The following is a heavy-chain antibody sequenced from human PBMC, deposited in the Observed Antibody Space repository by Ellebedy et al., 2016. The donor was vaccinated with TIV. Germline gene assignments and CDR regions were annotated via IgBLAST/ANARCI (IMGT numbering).Heavy chain of an antibody. CDR3: ARDTVPAALDAFDI. V-gene: IGHV3-73*01. D-gene: IGHD2-2*01. Sequence: GESLKISCAASGFTFSASAMHWVRQASGKGLEWVGRIRSRANNYATAYAASVRGRFTVSRDDSKNTAYLQMDSLRAEDTAVYYCARDTVPAALDAFDIWGQGTMVTVSS. CDR2: IRSRANNYAT. CDR1: GFTFSASA. J-gene: IGHJ3*02.